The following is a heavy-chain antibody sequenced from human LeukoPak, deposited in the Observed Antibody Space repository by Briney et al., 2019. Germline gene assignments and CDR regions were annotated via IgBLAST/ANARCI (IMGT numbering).Heavy chain of an antibody. Sequence: GASVKVSCKAYGYTFTDYYMHWVRQAPGQGLEWMGWINPNSGGTNYAQKFQGRVTMTRDTSISTAHMELSRLRSDDTAVYYCAREGPIVGATHLVDYWGQGTLVTVSS. D-gene: IGHD1-26*01. CDR3: AREGPIVGATHLVDY. CDR1: GYTFTDYY. CDR2: INPNSGGT. J-gene: IGHJ4*02. V-gene: IGHV1-2*02.